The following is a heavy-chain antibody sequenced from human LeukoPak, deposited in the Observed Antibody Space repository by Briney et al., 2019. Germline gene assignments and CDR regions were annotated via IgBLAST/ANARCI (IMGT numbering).Heavy chain of an antibody. J-gene: IGHJ5*02. Sequence: SETLSLTCTVSGGSIGSFYWSWIRQAPGRGPEWIANVYGNGNTNYNPSLRGRVSMSVATSSEQFSPRLRSVTAADTAIYYCARHAFVLEAGYWFDPWGQGILVTVSS. CDR1: GGSIGSFY. CDR2: VYGNGNT. CDR3: ARHAFVLEAGYWFDP. V-gene: IGHV4-59*08. D-gene: IGHD2-8*02.